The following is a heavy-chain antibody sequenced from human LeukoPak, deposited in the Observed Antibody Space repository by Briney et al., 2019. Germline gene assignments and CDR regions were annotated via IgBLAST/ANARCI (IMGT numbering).Heavy chain of an antibody. V-gene: IGHV4-39*07. CDR3: ASRFLDY. CDR2: IYSGST. CDR1: GDSISSNSHY. Sequence: SETLSLTCTVSGDSISSNSHYWGWIRQPPGKGLEWIGNIYSGSTYYSPSLKSRVSISVDMSKTQLSLNLNSVTAADTAVYFCASRFLDYWGQGILVTVSS. J-gene: IGHJ4*02. D-gene: IGHD3-10*01.